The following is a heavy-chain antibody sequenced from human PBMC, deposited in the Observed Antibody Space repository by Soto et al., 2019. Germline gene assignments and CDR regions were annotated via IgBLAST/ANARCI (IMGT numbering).Heavy chain of an antibody. CDR3: ARGKFGDWNYHLDY. Sequence: EVQLVESGGALVQPGGSLRLSCAASGFTVSSNYMSWVRQAPGKGLEWVSGIYGGGSTFYADSVKGRFTIYRDNSKNTLFLQMNSLTAEDTAVYYCARGKFGDWNYHLDYWGQGTPVTGTS. CDR2: IYGGGST. D-gene: IGHD1-7*01. V-gene: IGHV3-66*01. CDR1: GFTVSSNY. J-gene: IGHJ4*02.